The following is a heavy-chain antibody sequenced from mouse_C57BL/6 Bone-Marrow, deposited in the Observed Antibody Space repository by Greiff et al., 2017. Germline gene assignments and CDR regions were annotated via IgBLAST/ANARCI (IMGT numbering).Heavy chain of an antibody. CDR1: GYTFTDYN. J-gene: IGHJ2*01. Sequence: VQLQQSGPELVKPGASVKIPCKASGYTFTDYNMDWVKQSHGKSLEWIGDIIPNNGGTIYNQKFKGQATLTVDKSSSTAYMERRSLTAEDTAVYYCARGPPYFDYWGQGTTLTVSS. CDR3: ARGPPYFDY. V-gene: IGHV1-18*01. CDR2: IIPNNGGT.